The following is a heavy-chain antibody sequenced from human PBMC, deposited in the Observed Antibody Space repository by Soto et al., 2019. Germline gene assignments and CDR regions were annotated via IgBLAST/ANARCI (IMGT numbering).Heavy chain of an antibody. CDR2: INAGNGNT. D-gene: IGHD2-15*01. J-gene: IGHJ4*02. CDR1: GYTFTSYA. Sequence: ASVKVSCKASGYTFTSYAMHWVRQAPGQRLEWMGWINAGNGNTKYSQKFQGRVTITRDTSASTAYMELSSLRSEDTAVYYCARDILPARVVVVAATLAYWGQGTLVTVSS. CDR3: ARDILPARVVVVAATLAY. V-gene: IGHV1-3*01.